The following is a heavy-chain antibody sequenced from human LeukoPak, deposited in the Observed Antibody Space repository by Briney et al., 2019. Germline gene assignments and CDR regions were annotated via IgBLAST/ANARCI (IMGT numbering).Heavy chain of an antibody. V-gene: IGHV4-59*01. CDR1: GGSITSYY. CDR3: ARDGHGDNDSDY. CDR2: IYYSGYT. D-gene: IGHD5-24*01. J-gene: IGHJ4*02. Sequence: SETLSLTCTVSGGSITSYYWSWIRQPPGKGLEWVGYIYYSGYTNYNPSLKSRVTISVDTSKNQFSLKLSSVTAADTAVYYCARDGHGDNDSDYWGQGTLVTVSS.